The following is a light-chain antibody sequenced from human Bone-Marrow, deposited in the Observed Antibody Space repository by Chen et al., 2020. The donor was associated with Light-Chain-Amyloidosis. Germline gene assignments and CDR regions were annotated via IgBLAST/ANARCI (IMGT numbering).Light chain of an antibody. CDR3: QHYGGSLWT. Sequence: DMVLTQSPGTLSLSPGQRATLSCWASQSVSSNYLAWSQQKPGQAPRLLIYGASSRATGIPDRFSGSGSGTDFTLTISRLETEDFAVYYCQHYGGSLWTFGQGTKVEIK. V-gene: IGKV3-20*01. CDR2: GAS. CDR1: QSVSSNY. J-gene: IGKJ1*01.